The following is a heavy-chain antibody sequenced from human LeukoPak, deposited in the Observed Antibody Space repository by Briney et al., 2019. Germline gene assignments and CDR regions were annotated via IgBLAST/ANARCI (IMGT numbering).Heavy chain of an antibody. CDR1: GGSFSGYS. CDR2: INHSGST. V-gene: IGHV4-34*01. Sequence: SETLSLTCAVYGGSFSGYSWSWIRQPPGKGLEWIGEINHSGSTNQNPSLQSRVTISVDTSKNQFSLKLSSVTAADTAVYYCARPQTGAAFDIWGQGTMVIVSS. CDR3: ARPQTGAAFDI. D-gene: IGHD1-14*01. J-gene: IGHJ3*02.